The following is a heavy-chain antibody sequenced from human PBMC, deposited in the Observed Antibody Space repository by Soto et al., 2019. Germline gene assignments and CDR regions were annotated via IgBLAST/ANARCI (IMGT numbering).Heavy chain of an antibody. CDR3: AHTPEGASRIRGTGRYFQH. D-gene: IGHD3-10*01. CDR1: GFLLSTSGVG. CDR2: IYWDDDK. V-gene: IGHV2-5*02. Sequence: QITLKESGPTLVKPTQTLTLTCTFSGFLLSTSGVGVAWIRKPPGKALEWLSLIYWDDDKRYSPSLKSRLTITKDTPKNQVVLTMTNMDPVDTATYYCAHTPEGASRIRGTGRYFQHWGQGTLVTVSS. J-gene: IGHJ1*01.